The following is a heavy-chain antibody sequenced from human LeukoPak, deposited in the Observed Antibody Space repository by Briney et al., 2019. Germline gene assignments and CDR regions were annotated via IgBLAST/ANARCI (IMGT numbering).Heavy chain of an antibody. Sequence: GRSLRLSCAASGFTFDDYAMHWVRQAPGKGLEWVSSISWNSGSIGYADSVKGRFTISRDNAKNSLYLQVNSLRAEDTALYYCAGSWCSSTGCFPSRGRFDIWGQGTMVTVSS. CDR1: GFTFDDYA. V-gene: IGHV3-9*01. D-gene: IGHD2-2*01. CDR2: ISWNSGSI. CDR3: AGSWCSSTGCFPSRGRFDI. J-gene: IGHJ3*02.